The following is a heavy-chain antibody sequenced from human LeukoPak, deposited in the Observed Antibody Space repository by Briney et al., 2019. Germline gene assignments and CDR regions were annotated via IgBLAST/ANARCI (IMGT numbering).Heavy chain of an antibody. CDR3: AKGPVVVITYYFDY. J-gene: IGHJ4*02. CDR1: GFTFSSYA. CDR2: ISGSGGST. Sequence: GGSLRLSCAASGFTFSSYAMSWVRQAPGKGLEWVSAISGSGGSTYYADSVKGRFTISRDNSKNTLYLQMNSLSAEDTAVYYCAKGPVVVITYYFDYWGQGTLVTVSS. D-gene: IGHD3-22*01. V-gene: IGHV3-23*01.